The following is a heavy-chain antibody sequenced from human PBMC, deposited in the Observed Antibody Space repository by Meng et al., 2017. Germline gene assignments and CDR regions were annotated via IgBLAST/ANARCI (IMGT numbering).Heavy chain of an antibody. V-gene: IGHV3-53*01. CDR2: IYSGGST. CDR3: ARIAVAGTVTDY. CDR1: GFTVSSNY. Sequence: GGSLRLSCAASGFTVSSNYMSWVRQAPGKGLEWVSVIYSGGSTYYADSVKGRFTISRDNSKNTLYLQMNSLRAEDTAVYYCARIAVAGTVTDYWGQGTLVTVSS. D-gene: IGHD6-19*01. J-gene: IGHJ4*02.